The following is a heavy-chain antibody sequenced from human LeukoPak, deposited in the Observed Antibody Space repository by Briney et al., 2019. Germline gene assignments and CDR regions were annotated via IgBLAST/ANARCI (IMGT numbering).Heavy chain of an antibody. Sequence: ASVKVSCEASGGTFSSYAISWVRQAPGQGLEWMGGIIPIFGTANYAQKFQGRVTLTTDESTSTAYMALGSPRSEDKAVYYWARGSYDFWSGYSFDYWGQGTLVTVS. V-gene: IGHV1-69*05. D-gene: IGHD3-3*01. CDR2: IIPIFGTA. J-gene: IGHJ4*02. CDR3: ARGSYDFWSGYSFDY. CDR1: GGTFSSYA.